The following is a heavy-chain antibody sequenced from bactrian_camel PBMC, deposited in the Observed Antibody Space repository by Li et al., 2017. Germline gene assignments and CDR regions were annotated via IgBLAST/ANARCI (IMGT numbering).Heavy chain of an antibody. CDR2: IDSDGTT. J-gene: IGHJ4*01. CDR3: AADPEWTGCGTDSSRYNY. V-gene: IGHV3S1*01. Sequence: HVQLVESGGATVQAGGSLRLSCTASGDSYEHYCMGWFRQAPGKELEGVASIDSDGTTSYADSVKGRFTISRANGLNTLYLQMNSLRPEDTAMYYCAADPEWTGCGTDSSRYNYLGQGTQVTVS. CDR1: GDSYEHYC. D-gene: IGHD3*01.